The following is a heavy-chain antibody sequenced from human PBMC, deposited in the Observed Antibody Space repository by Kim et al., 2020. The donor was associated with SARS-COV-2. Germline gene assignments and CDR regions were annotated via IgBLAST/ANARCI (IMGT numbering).Heavy chain of an antibody. CDR2: INPSGGST. CDR3: ARDGGQWLVQYNWFDP. D-gene: IGHD6-19*01. CDR1: GYTFTSYY. J-gene: IGHJ5*02. Sequence: ASVKVSCKASGYTFTSYYMHWVQQAPGQGLEWMGIINPSGGSTSYAQKFQGRVTMTRDTSTSTVYMELSSLRSEDTAVYYCARDGGQWLVQYNWFDPWGQGTLVTVSS. V-gene: IGHV1-46*01.